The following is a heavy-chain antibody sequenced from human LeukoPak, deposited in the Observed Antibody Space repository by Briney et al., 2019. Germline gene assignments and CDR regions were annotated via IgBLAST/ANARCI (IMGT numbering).Heavy chain of an antibody. V-gene: IGHV3-21*01. CDR2: ISSSSSYI. CDR1: GFTSSSYS. Sequence: GGSLRLSCAASGFTSSSYSMNWVRQAPGKGLEWVSSISSSSSYIYYADSVKGRFTISRDNAKNPLYLQMNSLRAEDTAVYYCASVGPRDAFDIWGQGTMVTVSS. J-gene: IGHJ3*02. CDR3: ASVGPRDAFDI.